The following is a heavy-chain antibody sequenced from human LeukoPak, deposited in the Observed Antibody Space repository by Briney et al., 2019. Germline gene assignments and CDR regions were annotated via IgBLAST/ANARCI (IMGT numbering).Heavy chain of an antibody. V-gene: IGHV3-21*01. D-gene: IGHD3-22*01. Sequence: PGESLRLSCAASGFTFSSYSMNWVRQAPVKGLEWVSSISSSSYIYYADSVKGRFTISRDNAKNSLYLQMNSLRAEDTAVYYCANILTAMIVVVNDAFDIWGQGTMVTVSS. J-gene: IGHJ3*02. CDR1: GFTFSSYS. CDR2: ISSSSYI. CDR3: ANILTAMIVVVNDAFDI.